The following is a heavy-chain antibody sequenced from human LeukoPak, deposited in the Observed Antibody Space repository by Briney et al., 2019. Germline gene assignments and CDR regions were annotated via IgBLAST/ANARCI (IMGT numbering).Heavy chain of an antibody. CDR2: IYYSGSI. CDR3: ARVPGDGYNYGGYY. CDR1: GYSISSSNW. D-gene: IGHD5-24*01. J-gene: IGHJ4*02. Sequence: SETLSLTCAVSGYSISSSNWWGWIRQPPGKGLEWIGYIYYSGSIYYNPSLKSRVTMSVDKSKNQFSLKLSSETAADTAVYYCARVPGDGYNYGGYYWGQGTLVTVSS. V-gene: IGHV4-28*05.